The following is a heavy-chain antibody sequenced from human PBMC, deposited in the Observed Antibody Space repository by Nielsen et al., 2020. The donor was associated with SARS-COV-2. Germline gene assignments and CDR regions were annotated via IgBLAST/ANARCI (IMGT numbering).Heavy chain of an antibody. V-gene: IGHV3-21*01. J-gene: IGHJ6*02. D-gene: IGHD3-9*01. Sequence: WIRQPPGKGLEWVSSISSSSSYIYYANPVKGRFTISRDNAKNSLYLQMNSLRAEDTAVYYCARDWTSLRYFDWRDNYYYGMDVWGQGTTVTVSS. CDR2: ISSSSSYI. CDR3: ARDWTSLRYFDWRDNYYYGMDV.